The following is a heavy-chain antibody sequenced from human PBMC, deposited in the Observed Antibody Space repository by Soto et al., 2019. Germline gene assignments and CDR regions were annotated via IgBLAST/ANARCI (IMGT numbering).Heavy chain of an antibody. V-gene: IGHV3-33*01. Sequence: QVQLVESGXGVXXXXXXLRLSCAASGFTFSSYGMHWVRQAPGKGLEWVAVIWYDGSNKYYADSVKGQFTISRDNSKNTMYLQMNSLRAEDTAVYYCARDQRLEGDYYYGMDVWGQGTTVTVSS. CDR3: ARDQRLEGDYYYGMDV. D-gene: IGHD1-1*01. CDR2: IWYDGSNK. CDR1: GFTFSSYG. J-gene: IGHJ6*02.